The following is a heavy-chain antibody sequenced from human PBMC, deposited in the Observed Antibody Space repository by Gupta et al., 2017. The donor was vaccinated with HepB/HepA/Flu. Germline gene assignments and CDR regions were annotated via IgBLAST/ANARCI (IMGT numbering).Heavy chain of an antibody. CDR3: AREIGGGPSGAFNI. Sequence: EVRLVESGGGLVQPGGSLRLSCAASGFILSSYELLWFRQAQGKGLEWASGISGSGGARWYADSVKGRFTVSRDNAKNSLYLQMNSLRVEDTAIYDCAREIGGGPSGAFNIWGQGTMVIVSS. J-gene: IGHJ3*02. CDR1: GFILSSYE. CDR2: ISGSGGAR. V-gene: IGHV3-48*03. D-gene: IGHD1-26*01.